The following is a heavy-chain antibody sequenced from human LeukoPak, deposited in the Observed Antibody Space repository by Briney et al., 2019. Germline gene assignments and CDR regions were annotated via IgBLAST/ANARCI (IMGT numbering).Heavy chain of an antibody. J-gene: IGHJ4*02. V-gene: IGHV4-59*11. CDR3: ARGYCSDGSCYPWDY. Sequence: SETLSLTCTVSGGSISSHYWSWIRQPPGKGLEWIGYIYYSGSTNYNPSLKSRVTMSVDTSKNQLSLKLSSVTAADTGVYYCARGYCSDGSCYPWDYWGQGTLVTVSS. D-gene: IGHD2-15*01. CDR1: GGSISSHY. CDR2: IYYSGST.